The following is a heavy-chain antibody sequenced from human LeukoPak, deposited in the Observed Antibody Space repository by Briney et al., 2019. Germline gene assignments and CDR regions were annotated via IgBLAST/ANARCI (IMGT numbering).Heavy chain of an antibody. J-gene: IGHJ4*02. V-gene: IGHV1-2*02. CDR2: MNPNNGVT. CDR3: ARAPSVVRGVISDD. CDR1: GYFFLDHY. Sequence: PSVKVSCKASGYFFLDHYINWVRQAPGQGLEWMGWMNPNNGVTKYAQKFQGRVTMTRDRSINTAYMELTSLTHDDTAVYYCARAPSVVRGVISDDWGQGTLV. D-gene: IGHD3-10*01.